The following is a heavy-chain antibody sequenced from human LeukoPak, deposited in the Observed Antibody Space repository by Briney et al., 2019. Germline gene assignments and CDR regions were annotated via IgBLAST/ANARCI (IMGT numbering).Heavy chain of an antibody. CDR1: GFTFSSYS. CDR3: ARRGSSSSLHYYGMDV. CDR2: ISSSSDTI. V-gene: IGHV3-48*02. J-gene: IGHJ6*02. Sequence: GGSLRLSCAASGFTFSSYSMNWVRQAPGKGLEWVSYISSSSDTIYYADSVKGRFTISRDNAKRSLYLQMNSLRDEDTAVYYCARRGSSSSLHYYGMDVWGQGTTVTVSS. D-gene: IGHD6-6*01.